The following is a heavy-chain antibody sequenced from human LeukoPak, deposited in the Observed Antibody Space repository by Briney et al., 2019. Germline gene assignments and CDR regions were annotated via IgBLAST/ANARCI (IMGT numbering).Heavy chain of an antibody. J-gene: IGHJ4*02. V-gene: IGHV3-23*01. CDR2: ISGSGGTT. D-gene: IGHD1-7*01. CDR1: GFTLSSFA. CDR3: VKRTVNYPFDF. Sequence: GRSLRLSCAASGFTLSSFAMNWVRQAPGKGLEWVSAISGSGGTTFYADSVKGRLTISRDNSKNTLYLQMNSLRAEDTAVYYCVKRTVNYPFDFWGQGTLVTVSS.